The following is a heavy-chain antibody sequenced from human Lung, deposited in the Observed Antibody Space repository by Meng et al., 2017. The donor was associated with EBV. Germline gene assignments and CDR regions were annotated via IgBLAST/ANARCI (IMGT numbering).Heavy chain of an antibody. D-gene: IGHD1-14*01. CDR1: GFTFASYA. J-gene: IGHJ4*02. CDR3: AKEFTHHPSLFDY. V-gene: IGHV3-23*04. Sequence: EVQLVESXXGLVQXGGSLKLSXSASGFTFASYAMSWVRQAPGKGLEWVSVISGSGDNTYYADSVKGRFTISRDNSKNTLYLQMNGLGAEDTAVYYCAKEFTHHPSLFDYWGQGAMVTVSS. CDR2: ISGSGDNT.